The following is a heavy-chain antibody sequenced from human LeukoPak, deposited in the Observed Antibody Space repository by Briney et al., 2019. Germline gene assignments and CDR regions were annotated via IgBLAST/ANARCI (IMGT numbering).Heavy chain of an antibody. J-gene: IGHJ4*02. CDR1: GVSISSGGYY. CDR3: ARDSLLTGTTDY. V-gene: IGHV4-31*03. D-gene: IGHD1-20*01. Sequence: SETLSLTCTVSGVSISSGGYYWSWIRQHPGKGLEWIGYIYYSGSTYYNPSLKSRVTISVDTSKNQFSLKLSSVTAADTAVYYCARDSLLTGTTDYWGQGTLVTVSS. CDR2: IYYSGST.